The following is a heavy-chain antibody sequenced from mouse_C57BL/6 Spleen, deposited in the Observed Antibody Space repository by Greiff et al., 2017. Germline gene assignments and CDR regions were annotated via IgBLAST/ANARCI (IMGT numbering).Heavy chain of an antibody. J-gene: IGHJ2*01. CDR3: ARLRDYVDY. CDR2: IYPGDGDT. Sequence: VQVVESGPELVKPGASVKISCKASGYAFSSSWMNWVKQRPGKGLEWIGRIYPGDGDTNYNGKFKGKATLTADKSSSTAYMQLSSLTSEDSAVYFCARLRDYVDYWGQGTTLTVSS. CDR1: GYAFSSSW. D-gene: IGHD1-1*01. V-gene: IGHV1-82*01.